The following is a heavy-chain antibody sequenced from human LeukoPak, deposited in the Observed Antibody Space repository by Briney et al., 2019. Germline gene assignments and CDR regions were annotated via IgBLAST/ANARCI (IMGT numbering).Heavy chain of an antibody. CDR2: ISSSGPTT. V-gene: IGHV3-23*01. Sequence: PGGSLRLSCAASRFTFSNYAMSWVRQAPGKGLEWVSTISSSGPTTYYADSVKGRFTISRDNSKNTLYLQMNSLRAEDTAVYYCAREYASGSSASFDYWGQGTLVTVSS. CDR3: AREYASGSSASFDY. D-gene: IGHD3-10*01. J-gene: IGHJ4*02. CDR1: RFTFSNYA.